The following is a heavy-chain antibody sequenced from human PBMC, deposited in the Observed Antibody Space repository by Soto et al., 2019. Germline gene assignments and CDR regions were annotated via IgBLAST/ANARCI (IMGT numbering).Heavy chain of an antibody. V-gene: IGHV1-69*04. D-gene: IGHD6-6*01. CDR3: ARGGQQVVSFDY. Sequence: QAHLVQSGAEVKKAGSSVKVSCKTSGGTISTYAISWVRQAPGQGLEWMGKIIPVLGVSDYAQKFQGRLTITADKSTATAYMELSSLRSEDTAVYYCARGGQQVVSFDYWGQGTLVSVSS. CDR1: GGTISTYA. CDR2: IIPVLGVS. J-gene: IGHJ4*02.